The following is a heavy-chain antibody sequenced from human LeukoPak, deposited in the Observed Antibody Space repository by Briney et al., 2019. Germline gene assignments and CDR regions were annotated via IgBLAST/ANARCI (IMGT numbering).Heavy chain of an antibody. D-gene: IGHD1-26*01. J-gene: IGHJ4*02. CDR3: AKDIVGAKGVGVDY. Sequence: GGSLRLSCAASGFTFSNYGMHWVRQAPGKGLEWVALIGFDGSQKYYADSVKGRFTISRDNSKSTVYLQMNSLRVEDAAVYYCAKDIVGAKGVGVDYWGQGTLVTVSS. CDR1: GFTFSNYG. CDR2: IGFDGSQK. V-gene: IGHV3-30*02.